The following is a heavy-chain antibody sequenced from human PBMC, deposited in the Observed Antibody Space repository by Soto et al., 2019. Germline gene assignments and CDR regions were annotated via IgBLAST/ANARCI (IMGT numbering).Heavy chain of an antibody. J-gene: IGHJ4*02. D-gene: IGHD3-22*01. CDR1: GFTFSSYS. V-gene: IGHV3-48*02. Sequence: GGSLRLSCAASGFTFSSYSMNWVRQAPGKGLEWVSYISSSSSTIYYADSVKGRFTISRDNAKNSLYLQMNSLRDEDTAVYYCARDSVGRRSSGYYPHFDYWGQGTLVTVSS. CDR2: ISSSSSTI. CDR3: ARDSVGRRSSGYYPHFDY.